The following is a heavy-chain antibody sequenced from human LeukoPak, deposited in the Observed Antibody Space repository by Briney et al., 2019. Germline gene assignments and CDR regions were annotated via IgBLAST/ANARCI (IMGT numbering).Heavy chain of an antibody. V-gene: IGHV3-20*04. J-gene: IGHJ3*02. CDR1: GFTFDDYG. CDR3: ARTKDIVVVVAADAFDI. D-gene: IGHD2-15*01. CDR2: INWNGGST. Sequence: GGSLRLSCAASGFTFDDYGMSWVRHAPGKGLEWVCGINWNGGSTGYADSVKGRFTISRDNAKNSLYLQMNSLRAEDTALYYCARTKDIVVVVAADAFDIWGQGTMVTVSS.